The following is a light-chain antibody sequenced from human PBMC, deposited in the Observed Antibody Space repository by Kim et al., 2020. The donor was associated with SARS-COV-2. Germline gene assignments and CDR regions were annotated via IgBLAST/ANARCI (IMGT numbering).Light chain of an antibody. J-gene: IGKJ4*01. V-gene: IGKV3-20*01. CDR3: QQYGSSPPLT. Sequence: EIVLTQSPGTLSLSPGERATLSCRASQSVRSNYLAWYQQKPGQAPRLLIYGASSRAAGIPDKFSGSGSGTDFTLTISRLEPEDFAVYYCQQYGSSPPLTFGGGTKVDIK. CDR1: QSVRSNY. CDR2: GAS.